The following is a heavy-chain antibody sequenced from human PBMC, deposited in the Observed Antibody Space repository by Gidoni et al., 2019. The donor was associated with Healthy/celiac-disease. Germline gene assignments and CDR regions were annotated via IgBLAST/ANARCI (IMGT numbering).Heavy chain of an antibody. V-gene: IGHV1-69*01. CDR2: IIPIFGTA. CDR3: ARPYCSGGSCQYYFDY. CDR1: GGTVSSYA. Sequence: QVQLVQSGAEVKKPGSSVKVSCKASGGTVSSYAISWVRQAPGQGLEWMGGIIPIFGTANYAQKFQGRVTITADESTSTAYMELSSLRSEDTAVYYCARPYCSGGSCQYYFDYWGQGTLVTVSS. J-gene: IGHJ4*02. D-gene: IGHD2-15*01.